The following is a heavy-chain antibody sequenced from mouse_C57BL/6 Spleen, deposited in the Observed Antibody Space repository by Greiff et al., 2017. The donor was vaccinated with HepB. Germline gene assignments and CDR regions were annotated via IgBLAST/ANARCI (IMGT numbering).Heavy chain of an antibody. D-gene: IGHD1-1*01. J-gene: IGHJ1*03. CDR3: ARRYYGSSYLFFDV. Sequence: EVMLVESGGGLVKPGGSLKLSCAASGFTFSDYGMHWVRQAPEKGLEWVAYISSGSSTIYYADTVKGRFTISRDNAKNTLFLQMTSLRSEDTAMYYCARRYYGSSYLFFDVWGTGTTVTVSS. V-gene: IGHV5-17*01. CDR1: GFTFSDYG. CDR2: ISSGSSTI.